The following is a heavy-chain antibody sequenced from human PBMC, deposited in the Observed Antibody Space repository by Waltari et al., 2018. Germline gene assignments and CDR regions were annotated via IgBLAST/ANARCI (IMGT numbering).Heavy chain of an antibody. CDR1: GYTFTGYY. J-gene: IGHJ4*02. Sequence: QVQLVQSGAEVKKPGASVKVSCKASGYTFTGYYMHWVRQAPGQGLEWMGRINPNSGGTNYAQKFQGRVTMTRDTSISTAYMELSRLRSDDTAVYYCTRDVMGATPDFDYWGQGTLVTVSS. V-gene: IGHV1-2*06. CDR3: TRDVMGATPDFDY. D-gene: IGHD1-26*01. CDR2: INPNSGGT.